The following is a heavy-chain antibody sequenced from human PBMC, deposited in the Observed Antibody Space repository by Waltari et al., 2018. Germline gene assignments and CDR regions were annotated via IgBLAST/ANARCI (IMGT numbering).Heavy chain of an antibody. J-gene: IGHJ4*02. D-gene: IGHD3-22*01. V-gene: IGHV3-74*01. CDR3: ATCYYYDSSGNYYVSDY. CDR2: INSDGSSR. CDR1: GITFSRCW. Sequence: EVQLVESGGGLVQPGGSLRLSCAASGITFSRCWMHWVRQDPGRGLVWVSGINSDGSSRSYADSVKGRFIICRDNAKNTLYLQMNSLRAEDTAVYYCATCYYYDSSGNYYVSDYWGQGTLVTVSS.